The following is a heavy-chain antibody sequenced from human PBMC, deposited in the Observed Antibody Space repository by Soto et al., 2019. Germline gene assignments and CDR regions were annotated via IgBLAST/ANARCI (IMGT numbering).Heavy chain of an antibody. Sequence: QVQLQESGPGLVSPSATLSLTCTVAGDSMSTYYWNWIRQSAEKGLEGIGRISATATTTDIPSLKSRSTQSENTSKHELSRQLKFVTAADTAVYFCPIDQAGSADFWGQGTMVTVS. D-gene: IGHD6-13*01. CDR1: GDSMSTYY. CDR2: ISATATT. V-gene: IGHV4-4*07. CDR3: PIDQAGSADF. J-gene: IGHJ3*01.